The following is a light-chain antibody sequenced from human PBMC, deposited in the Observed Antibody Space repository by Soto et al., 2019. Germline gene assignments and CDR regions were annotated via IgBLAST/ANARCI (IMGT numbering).Light chain of an antibody. CDR2: GNS. CDR3: QSYDIRVRVV. Sequence: QSVLTQPPSASGAPGQRVTISCTGSSSNIGAGYNVHWHQQLAGTAPKLLFSGNSNRPSGVPDLFSGYKSATSASLAITGLQEEDAADYYCQSYDIRVRVVFGGGTKVTVL. V-gene: IGLV1-40*01. J-gene: IGLJ2*01. CDR1: SSNIGAGYN.